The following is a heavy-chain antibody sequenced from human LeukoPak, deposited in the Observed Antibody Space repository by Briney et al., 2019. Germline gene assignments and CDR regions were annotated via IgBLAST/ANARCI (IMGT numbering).Heavy chain of an antibody. CDR1: GGTFSSYA. D-gene: IGHD3-10*01. CDR2: IIPIFGTA. J-gene: IGHJ5*02. CDR3: ARGAVRGLIIPNWFDP. V-gene: IGHV1-69*01. Sequence: SVKVSCKASGGTFSSYAISWVRQAPGQGLEWMGGIIPIFGTANYAQKFQGRVTITADESTSTAYMELSGLRSEDTAVYYCARGAVRGLIIPNWFDPWGQGTLVTVSS.